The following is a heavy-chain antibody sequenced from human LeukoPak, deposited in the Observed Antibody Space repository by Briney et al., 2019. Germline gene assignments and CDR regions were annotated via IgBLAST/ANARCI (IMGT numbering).Heavy chain of an antibody. V-gene: IGHV1-18*01. CDR3: ARAQSGSYFADAFDI. D-gene: IGHD1-26*01. Sequence: ASVKVSCKASGGTFSSYAISWVRQAPGQGLEWMGGISAYNGNTNYAQKLQGRVTMTTDTSTSTAYMELRSLRSDDTAVYYCARAQSGSYFADAFDIWGQGTMVTVSS. J-gene: IGHJ3*02. CDR1: GGTFSSYA. CDR2: ISAYNGNT.